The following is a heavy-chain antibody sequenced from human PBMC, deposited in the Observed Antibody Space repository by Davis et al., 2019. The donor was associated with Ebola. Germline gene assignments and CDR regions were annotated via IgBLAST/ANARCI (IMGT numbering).Heavy chain of an antibody. V-gene: IGHV1-69*13. CDR1: GYTFTSYG. D-gene: IGHD4-17*01. CDR2: FVPLFGTG. Sequence: SVKVSCKASGYTFTSYGISWVRPAPAQGLEWMGGFVPLFGTGKTAPKFKGRVTITADESTSTAYMQLNSLGYEDTAVYYCARETVPYSMDVWGRGTTVTVFS. J-gene: IGHJ6*04. CDR3: ARETVPYSMDV.